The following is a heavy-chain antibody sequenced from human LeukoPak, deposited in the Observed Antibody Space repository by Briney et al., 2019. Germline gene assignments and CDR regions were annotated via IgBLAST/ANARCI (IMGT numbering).Heavy chain of an antibody. CDR3: AREDYSSSTLPDY. CDR1: GFTFSSYW. V-gene: IGHV3-74*01. J-gene: IGHJ4*02. CDR2: INSDGSST. D-gene: IGHD6-6*01. Sequence: GGSLRLSCAASGFTFSSYWMYWVRQAPGKGLVWVSRINSDGSSTRYADSVKGRFTISRDNAKNTLYLQMNSLRAEDTAVYYCAREDYSSSTLPDYWGQGTLVTVSS.